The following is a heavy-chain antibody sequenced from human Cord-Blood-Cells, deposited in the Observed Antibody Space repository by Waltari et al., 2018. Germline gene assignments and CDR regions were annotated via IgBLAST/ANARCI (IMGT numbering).Heavy chain of an antibody. CDR1: GGSFSRGGYY. J-gene: IGHJ6*03. V-gene: IGHV4-31*03. CDR2: IYNSGST. CDR3: ARVPRSINYSSYYYYYMDV. Sequence: QVQLQESGPGLGKPSQTLSLTCPVSGGSFSRGGYYWSWDRRHPGQGLELIWYIYNSGSTYYNPSLKSRVTISVDTSKNQYSLKLSSVTAADTAVYYCARVPRSINYSSYYYYYMDVWGKGTTVTVSS. D-gene: IGHD4-4*01.